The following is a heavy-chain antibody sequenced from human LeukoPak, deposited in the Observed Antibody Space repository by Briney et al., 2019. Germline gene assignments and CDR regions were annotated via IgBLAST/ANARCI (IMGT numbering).Heavy chain of an antibody. D-gene: IGHD3-3*01. Sequence: GRSLRLSCAASGFTFSSYAMHWVRQAPGKGLEWVAVISYDGSNKYYADSVKGRFTISRDNSKNTLYLQMNSLRAEDTAVYYCARALTPRYYDFWSGYYTVDDAFDIWGQGTMVTASS. CDR3: ARALTPRYYDFWSGYYTVDDAFDI. J-gene: IGHJ3*02. CDR1: GFTFSSYA. V-gene: IGHV3-30-3*01. CDR2: ISYDGSNK.